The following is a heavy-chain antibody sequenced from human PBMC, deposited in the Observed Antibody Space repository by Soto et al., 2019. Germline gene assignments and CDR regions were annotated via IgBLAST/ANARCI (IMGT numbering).Heavy chain of an antibody. CDR3: ATTTVTVPYYYYGMDV. CDR2: IYYSGST. CDR1: GGSISSSSYY. Sequence: QLQLQESGPGLVKPSETLFLTCTVSGGSISSSSYYWGWIRQPPGKGLEWIGSIYYSGSTYYNPSLKSRVTISVDTSKNQFSLKLSSVTAADTAVYYCATTTVTVPYYYYGMDVWGQGTTVTVSS. J-gene: IGHJ6*02. D-gene: IGHD4-17*01. V-gene: IGHV4-39*01.